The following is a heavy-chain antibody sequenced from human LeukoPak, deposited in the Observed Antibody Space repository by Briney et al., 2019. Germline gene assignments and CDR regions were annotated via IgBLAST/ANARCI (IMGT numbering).Heavy chain of an antibody. J-gene: IGHJ4*01. Sequence: SERLSLTCTVSGGSISSYYWSWIRQPPGKGLEWIGYIYCSESTNYNPSLKSRVTISVDTSKNQFSLKLSSVTAADTAVYYCARAAIAAAGYFDYWGQGTLVTVPP. V-gene: IGHV4-59*01. CDR2: IYCSEST. CDR3: ARAAIAAAGYFDY. D-gene: IGHD6-13*01. CDR1: GGSISSYY.